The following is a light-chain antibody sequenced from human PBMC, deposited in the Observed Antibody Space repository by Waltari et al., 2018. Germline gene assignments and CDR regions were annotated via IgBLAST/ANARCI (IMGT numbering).Light chain of an antibody. CDR2: GAS. J-gene: IGKJ1*01. CDR1: QNINSN. V-gene: IGKV3-15*01. CDR3: QQHNNWPRT. Sequence: EVVMTQSPATLSVSPGERDTLSCRASQNINSNLVWYQQKPGQAPRLLIFGASTRATGIPARFSGSGSGTEFTLTISSLQSEDFVVYYCQQHNNWPRTFGQGTKVEIK.